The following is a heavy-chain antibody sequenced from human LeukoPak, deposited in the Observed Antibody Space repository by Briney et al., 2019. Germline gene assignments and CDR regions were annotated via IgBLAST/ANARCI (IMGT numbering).Heavy chain of an antibody. CDR1: GGSISSSIYY. V-gene: IGHV4-39*01. J-gene: IGHJ4*02. CDR3: ARHPSYVNRFDY. CDR2: IYYSGST. Sequence: SETLSLTCTVSGGSISSSIYYWGWLRQPPGQGLEWIGSIYYSGSTYYNPSLKSRVTISVDTSKNQFSLKLSSVTAADTAVYYCARHPSYVNRFDYWGQGTLVTVSS. D-gene: IGHD5-18*01.